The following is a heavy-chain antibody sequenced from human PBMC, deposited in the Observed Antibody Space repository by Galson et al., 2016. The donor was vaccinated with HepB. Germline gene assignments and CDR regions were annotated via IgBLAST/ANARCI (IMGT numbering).Heavy chain of an antibody. CDR3: ARTPRRDGYKYFDY. CDR1: TFTFSNYN. Sequence: SLRLSCAASTFTFSNYNMKWVRQAPGKALEWVSYISSSSGTTYYADSVKGRFTISRDNAKSSLYLQMNSLRDEDTAVYYCARTPRRDGYKYFDYWGQGTLVTVSS. CDR2: ISSSSGTT. J-gene: IGHJ4*02. V-gene: IGHV3-48*02. D-gene: IGHD5-24*01.